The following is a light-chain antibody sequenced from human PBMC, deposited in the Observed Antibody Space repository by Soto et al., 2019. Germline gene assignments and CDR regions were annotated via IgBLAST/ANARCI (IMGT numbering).Light chain of an antibody. CDR1: SSNIGSNT. Sequence: QSVLTQPPSASGTPGQRVTISCSGSSSNIGSNTVNWYQQLPGTAPRLLIYSNNQRPSGVPGRFSGSKSGTSASLAISGLQSEDEADYYCAAWDDSPNGFVVFGGGTKLTVL. CDR2: SNN. J-gene: IGLJ2*01. V-gene: IGLV1-44*01. CDR3: AAWDDSPNGFVV.